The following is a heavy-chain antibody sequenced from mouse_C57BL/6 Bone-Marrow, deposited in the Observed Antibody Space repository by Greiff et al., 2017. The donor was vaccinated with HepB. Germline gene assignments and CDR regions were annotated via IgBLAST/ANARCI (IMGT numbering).Heavy chain of an antibody. J-gene: IGHJ2*01. V-gene: IGHV1-50*01. CDR3: ASKSSGYVNFDY. CDR1: GYTFTSYW. D-gene: IGHD3-2*02. Sequence: QVQLQQPGAELVKPGASVKLSCKASGYTFTSYWMQWVKQRPGQGLEWIGEIDPSDSYTNYNQKFKGKATLTVDTSSSTAYMQLSSLTSEDSAVYYCASKSSGYVNFDYWGQGTTLTVSS. CDR2: IDPSDSYT.